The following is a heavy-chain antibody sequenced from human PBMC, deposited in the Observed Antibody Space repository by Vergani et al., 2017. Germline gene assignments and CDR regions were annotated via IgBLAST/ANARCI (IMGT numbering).Heavy chain of an antibody. Sequence: QLQLQESGPGLVKPSETLSLTCTVSGGSISSSSYYWGWIRQPPGKGLEWIGSIYYSWSAYYNPSLKSRVTISVDTSKNQFSLKLSSVTAADTAVYYCAAYCSSTSCYRLVDYWGQGTLVTVSS. V-gene: IGHV4-39*07. CDR3: AAYCSSTSCYRLVDY. CDR2: IYYSWSA. CDR1: GGSISSSSYY. D-gene: IGHD2-2*01. J-gene: IGHJ4*02.